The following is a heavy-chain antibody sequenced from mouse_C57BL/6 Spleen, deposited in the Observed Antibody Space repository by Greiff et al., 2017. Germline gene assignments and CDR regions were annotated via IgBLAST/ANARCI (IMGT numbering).Heavy chain of an antibody. CDR2: IDPENGDT. D-gene: IGHD1-1*01. CDR1: GFNIKDDS. V-gene: IGHV14-4*01. CDR3: TAVYDGSSVDY. J-gene: IGHJ2*01. Sequence: VQLQQSGAELVRPGASVKLSCTASGFNIKDDSMHWVKQRPEQGLEWIGWIDPENGDTEYASKFQGKATITTDTSSNTAYLQLSSLTSEDTAVYYCTAVYDGSSVDYWGQGTTLTVSS.